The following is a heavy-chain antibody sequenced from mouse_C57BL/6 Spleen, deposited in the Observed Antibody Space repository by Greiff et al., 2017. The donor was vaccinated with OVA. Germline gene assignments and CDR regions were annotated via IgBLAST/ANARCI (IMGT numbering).Heavy chain of an antibody. CDR1: GFSLTSYG. D-gene: IGHD2-1*01. V-gene: IGHV2-4*01. CDR2: IWSGGST. J-gene: IGHJ4*01. Sequence: VQGVESGPGLVQPSQSLSITCTVSGFSLTSYGVHWVRQPPGKGLEWLGVIWSGGSTDYNAAFISRLSISKDNSKSQVFFKMNSLQADDTAIYYCAKMVYGNYVAMDYWGQGTSVTVSS. CDR3: AKMVYGNYVAMDY.